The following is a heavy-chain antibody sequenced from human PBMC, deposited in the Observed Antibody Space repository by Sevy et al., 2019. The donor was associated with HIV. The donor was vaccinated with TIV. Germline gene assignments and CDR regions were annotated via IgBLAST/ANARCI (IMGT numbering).Heavy chain of an antibody. CDR1: GFTFSSYE. Sequence: GGSLRLSCAASGFTFSSYEMNWVRQAPGKGLEWVSYISNSGNTISYSDSVRGRFTISRDNARNSLYLQMNSLGAEDTAVYYCARDLPPSATTVAHFDCWGQGTLVTVSS. CDR2: ISNSGNTI. J-gene: IGHJ4*02. V-gene: IGHV3-48*03. CDR3: ARDLPPSATTVAHFDC. D-gene: IGHD4-17*01.